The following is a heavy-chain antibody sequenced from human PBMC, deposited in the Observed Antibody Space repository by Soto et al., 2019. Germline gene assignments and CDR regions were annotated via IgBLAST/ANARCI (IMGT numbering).Heavy chain of an antibody. J-gene: IGHJ4*02. Sequence: GASVKVSCKASGYTFTSYGISWVRQAPGQGLEWMGWISAYNGNTNYAQKLQGRVTMTTDTSTSTAYMELRSPRSDDTAVYYCAVWGLAAAGTDSFGYWGQGTLVTVSS. D-gene: IGHD6-13*01. CDR3: AVWGLAAAGTDSFGY. CDR2: ISAYNGNT. V-gene: IGHV1-18*01. CDR1: GYTFTSYG.